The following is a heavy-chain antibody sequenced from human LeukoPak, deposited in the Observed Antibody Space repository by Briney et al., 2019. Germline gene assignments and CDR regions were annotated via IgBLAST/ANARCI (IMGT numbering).Heavy chain of an antibody. J-gene: IGHJ3*02. V-gene: IGHV3-74*01. D-gene: IGHD6-13*01. Sequence: QAGGSLRLSCAASGFTFSSYWMHWVRQAPGKGLVWVSRINSDGSSTSYADSVKGRFTISRDNAKNSLYLQMNSLRAEDTAVYYCARDVGIAAAGTAFDIWGQGTMVTVSS. CDR3: ARDVGIAAAGTAFDI. CDR2: INSDGSST. CDR1: GFTFSSYW.